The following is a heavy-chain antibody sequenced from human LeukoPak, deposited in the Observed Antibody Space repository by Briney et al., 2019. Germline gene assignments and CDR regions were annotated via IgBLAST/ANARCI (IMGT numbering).Heavy chain of an antibody. Sequence: GASVKVSCKASGYTFTSYGISWVRQAPGQGLEWMGWISSYNGNTNYAQKFQVRVTMTRDTSISTAYMELSRLRSDDTAVYYCGRGTGEGYTYGRYYFDYWGQGTLVTVSS. D-gene: IGHD5-18*01. V-gene: IGHV1-18*01. J-gene: IGHJ4*02. CDR2: ISSYNGNT. CDR1: GYTFTSYG. CDR3: GRGTGEGYTYGRYYFDY.